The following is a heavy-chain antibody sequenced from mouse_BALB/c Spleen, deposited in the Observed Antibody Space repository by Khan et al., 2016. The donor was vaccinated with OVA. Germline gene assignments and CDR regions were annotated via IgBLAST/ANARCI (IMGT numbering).Heavy chain of an antibody. Sequence: QIQLVQSGPELKKPGETVKISCKASGYTFTNYGMNWVKQAPGKGLQWMGWINTYTGEPTYTDDFKGRFAFSLETYASTAYLQINNSNNEDMATYVCARWASHWYSDVWGAGTTVTFSS. CDR3: ARWASHWYSDV. CDR2: INTYTGEP. J-gene: IGHJ1*01. CDR1: GYTFTNYG. V-gene: IGHV9-1*02.